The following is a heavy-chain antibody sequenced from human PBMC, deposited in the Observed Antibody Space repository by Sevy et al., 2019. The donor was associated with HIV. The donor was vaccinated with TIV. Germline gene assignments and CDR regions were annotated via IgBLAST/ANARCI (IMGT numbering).Heavy chain of an antibody. D-gene: IGHD1-20*01. J-gene: IGHJ4*02. V-gene: IGHV4-59*01. CDR1: GGSMNLYY. CDR2: IYYSGST. CDR3: ARVGFNWNDVDY. Sequence: SETLSLTCSVSGGSMNLYYWSWIRQPPGKGLEWIGFIYYSGSTNYNPSLKSRVAISVDTSENQFSLKLSSVTAADTAVYCCARVGFNWNDVDYWGQGTLVTVSS.